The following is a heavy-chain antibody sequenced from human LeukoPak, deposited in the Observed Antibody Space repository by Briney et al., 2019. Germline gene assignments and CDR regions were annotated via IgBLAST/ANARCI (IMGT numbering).Heavy chain of an antibody. D-gene: IGHD6-6*01. CDR2: IIPIFGTA. Sequence: ASVKVSCKASGGTFSSYAISWLRQAPGQGLEWMGGIIPIFGTANYAQKFQGRVTITTDESTSTAYMELSSLRSEDTAVYYCARGGGVIAARPRSYYYYYMDVWGTGTTVTVSS. CDR3: ARGGGVIAARPRSYYYYYMDV. V-gene: IGHV1-69*05. CDR1: GGTFSSYA. J-gene: IGHJ6*03.